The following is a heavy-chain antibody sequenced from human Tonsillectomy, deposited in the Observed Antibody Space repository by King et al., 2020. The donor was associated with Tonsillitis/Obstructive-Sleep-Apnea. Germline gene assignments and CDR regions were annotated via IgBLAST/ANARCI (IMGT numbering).Heavy chain of an antibody. CDR2: INHSGNT. D-gene: IGHD4-11*01. CDR1: GASFSGYY. Sequence: VQLQKWGAGLLKPSETLSLTCAVYGASFSGYYWSWIRQPPGKGLEWIGEINHSGNTNYNPSLKSRVTMSLDTSKNQFSLKLSAVTAADTAVYYCARGRDYNNWFDPWGQGTLVTVSS. V-gene: IGHV4-34*01. CDR3: ARGRDYNNWFDP. J-gene: IGHJ5*02.